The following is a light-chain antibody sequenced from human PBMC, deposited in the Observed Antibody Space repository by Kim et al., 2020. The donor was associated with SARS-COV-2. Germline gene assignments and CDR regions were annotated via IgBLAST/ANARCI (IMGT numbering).Light chain of an antibody. J-gene: IGKJ5*01. CDR2: GAS. Sequence: VSPGERATLSCRASQSVSTNLAWYQQQPGQAPRLLIYGASTRATGIPARFSGSGSGTEFTLTISSLQSEDFAVYYCQQYNTWLITFGQGTRLEIK. CDR1: QSVSTN. CDR3: QQYNTWLIT. V-gene: IGKV3D-15*01.